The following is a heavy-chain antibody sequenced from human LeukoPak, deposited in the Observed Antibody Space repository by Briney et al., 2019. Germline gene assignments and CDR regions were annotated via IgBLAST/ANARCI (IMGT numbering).Heavy chain of an antibody. J-gene: IGHJ4*02. CDR3: AKDREFTVTGSGAGLDY. D-gene: IGHD4-17*01. CDR2: ISYDGSNK. CDR1: GFTSSSYG. V-gene: IGHV3-30*18. Sequence: GGSLRLSCAASGFTSSSYGMHWVRQAPGKGLEWVAVISYDGSNKYYADSVKGRFTISRDNSKNTLYLQMNSLRAEDTAVYYCAKDREFTVTGSGAGLDYWGQGTLVTVSS.